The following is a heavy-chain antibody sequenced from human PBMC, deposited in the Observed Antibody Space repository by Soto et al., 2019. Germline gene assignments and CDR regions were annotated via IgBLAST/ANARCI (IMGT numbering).Heavy chain of an antibody. V-gene: IGHV1-3*04. Sequence: QVQLVQSGAEVKKPGASVKVSCKASGYTFTGNAMHWVRQAPGQRLEWMGWINTGNGNTKYSQKFQGRVTITRDTSATTTYMELGSLRSEDTAVYYCAREGYDSSGYPLGYWGQGTLVTGSS. CDR2: INTGNGNT. CDR3: AREGYDSSGYPLGY. CDR1: GYTFTGNA. J-gene: IGHJ4*02. D-gene: IGHD3-22*01.